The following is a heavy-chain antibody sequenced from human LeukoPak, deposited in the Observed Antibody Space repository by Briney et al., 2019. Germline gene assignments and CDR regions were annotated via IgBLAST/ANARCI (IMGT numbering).Heavy chain of an antibody. Sequence: GGSLRLSCAASGFTFSNYDMHWDRQPPGKGLEWVAVISCDGTNKYYADSVKGRFTISRDNSKNTLHLQMNSLRAEDTAVYYCAKDDRGNEAPFDYWGQGTLVTVSS. J-gene: IGHJ4*02. CDR2: ISCDGTNK. CDR3: AKDDRGNEAPFDY. CDR1: GFTFSNYD. V-gene: IGHV3-30*18.